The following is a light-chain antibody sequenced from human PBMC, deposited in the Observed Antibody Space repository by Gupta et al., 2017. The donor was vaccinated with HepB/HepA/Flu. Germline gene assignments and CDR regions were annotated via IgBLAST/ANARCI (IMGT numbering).Light chain of an antibody. CDR3: AAWDDSLSGPV. Sequence: QSVLTQPPSASGTPGQRVTISCSGSRSNIGSNTVNWYQQLPGTAPKLLIYSNNPRPSGVPDRFSGSKSGTSASLAISGLRSEDEADYYCAAWDDSLSGPVFGGGAKLTVL. J-gene: IGLJ3*02. CDR1: RSNIGSNT. CDR2: SNN. V-gene: IGLV1-44*01.